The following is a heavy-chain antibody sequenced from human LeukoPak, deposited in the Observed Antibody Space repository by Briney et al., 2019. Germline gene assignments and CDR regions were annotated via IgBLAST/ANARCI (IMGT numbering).Heavy chain of an antibody. V-gene: IGHV4-30-4*08. Sequence: SETLSLTCTVSGGSISSGDYYWSWIRQPPGKGLEWIGYTYYSGSTYYNPSLKSRVTISVDTSKNQFSLKLSSVTAADTAVYYCARTRIVVVPAAKNWFDPWGQGTLVTVSS. CDR3: ARTRIVVVPAAKNWFDP. CDR2: TYYSGST. D-gene: IGHD2-2*01. J-gene: IGHJ5*02. CDR1: GGSISSGDYY.